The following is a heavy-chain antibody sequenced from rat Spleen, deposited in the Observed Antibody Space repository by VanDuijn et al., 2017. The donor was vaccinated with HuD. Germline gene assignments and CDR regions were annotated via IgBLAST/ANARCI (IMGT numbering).Heavy chain of an antibody. D-gene: IGHD1-12*02. CDR2: INYDGGTP. V-gene: IGHV5-20*01. CDR3: ATDYYDGTYYYIDY. CDR1: GFTLSDHF. Sequence: EVQLVESDGGLVQPGRSLKLSCAASGFTLSDHFMAWVRQAPTKGLEWVATINYDGGTPYYRDSVKGRFTISRDNAKSTLFLQMDSLRSEDTATYYCATDYYDGTYYYIDYWGQGVMVTVSS. J-gene: IGHJ2*01.